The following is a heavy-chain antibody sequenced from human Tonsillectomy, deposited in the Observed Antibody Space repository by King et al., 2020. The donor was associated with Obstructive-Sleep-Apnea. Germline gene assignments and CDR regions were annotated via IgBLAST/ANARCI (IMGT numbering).Heavy chain of an antibody. D-gene: IGHD2-21*02. J-gene: IGHJ2*01. CDR3: ARLRVAQGDLPL. CDR1: GFTFSTYA. CDR2: ISLDGTNK. V-gene: IGHV3-30-3*01. Sequence: VQLVESGGGVVQPGRSLRLYCAASGFTFSTYALHWVRQAPGKGLEWVAGISLDGTNKLYADSVKGRFTISRDNAKYTLYLQMNSLRVEDTALYYCARLRVAQGDLPLWGRGTLVTVSS.